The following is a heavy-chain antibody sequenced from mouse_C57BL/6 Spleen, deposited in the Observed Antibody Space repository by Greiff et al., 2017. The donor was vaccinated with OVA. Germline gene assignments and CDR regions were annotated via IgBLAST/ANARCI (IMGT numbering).Heavy chain of an antibody. CDR2: ISSGSSTI. D-gene: IGHD3-2*02. CDR1: GFTFSDYG. V-gene: IGHV5-17*01. CDR3: ARPGSSGPFAY. J-gene: IGHJ3*01. Sequence: EVQGVESGGGLVKPGGSLKLSCAASGFTFSDYGMHWVRQAPEKGLEWVAYISSGSSTIYYADTVKGRFTISRDNAKNTLFLQMTSLRSEDTAMYYCARPGSSGPFAYWGQGTLVTVSA.